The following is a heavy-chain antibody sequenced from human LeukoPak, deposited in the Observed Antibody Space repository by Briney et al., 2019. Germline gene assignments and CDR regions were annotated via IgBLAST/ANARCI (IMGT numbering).Heavy chain of an antibody. CDR1: GYSFPSYW. CDR2: LYPGDSDT. J-gene: IGHJ4*02. Sequence: GESLQISCKGSGYSFPSYWIGWVRQMPGKGLECMGILYPGDSDTRYSPSFQGQVTISADKSISTAYLQWSSLKASDTAMYYCARVLRYSSGQYYFDSWGQGTLVTVSS. D-gene: IGHD6-19*01. CDR3: ARVLRYSSGQYYFDS. V-gene: IGHV5-51*01.